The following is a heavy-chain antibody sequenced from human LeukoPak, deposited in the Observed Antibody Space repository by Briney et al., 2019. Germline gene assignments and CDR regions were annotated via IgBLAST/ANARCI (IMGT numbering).Heavy chain of an antibody. CDR2: IYHSNST. D-gene: IGHD3-10*01. V-gene: IGHV4-30-2*01. Sequence: PSETLSLTCAVSGGSISTGDYSWSWIRLPPGKGLEWIGYIYHSNSTYYNPSLKSRVTISVDRSKNQFSLKLSSVTAADTAVYYCARALGYYGSGTPYFDYWGQGTLVTVSS. CDR1: GGSISTGDYS. CDR3: ARALGYYGSGTPYFDY. J-gene: IGHJ4*02.